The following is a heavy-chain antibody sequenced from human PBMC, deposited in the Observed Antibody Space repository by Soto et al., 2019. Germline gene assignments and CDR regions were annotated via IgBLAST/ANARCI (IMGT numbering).Heavy chain of an antibody. Sequence: EVQLLESGGGLLQPGGSLRLSCTASGFTFSNYAMTWVRQAPGKGLEWVSTITGSGGGTYYADSVKGRFTISRDNSKNTLYLQMTHLSADDTAVYYCAKEMIASTVADFFDYWGQGTLVTVSS. CDR3: AKEMIASTVADFFDY. CDR2: ITGSGGGT. D-gene: IGHD6-19*01. V-gene: IGHV3-23*01. CDR1: GFTFSNYA. J-gene: IGHJ4*02.